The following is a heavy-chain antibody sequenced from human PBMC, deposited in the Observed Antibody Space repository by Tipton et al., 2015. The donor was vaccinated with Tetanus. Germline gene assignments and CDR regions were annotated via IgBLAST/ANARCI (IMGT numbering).Heavy chain of an antibody. J-gene: IGHJ6*02. Sequence: QLVQSGAEVKKPGSSVKVSCKASGGTFGSHSIAWVRQAPGQGLEWMGGIIAISGTTYYPQKFQGRVTLTADEFTTTASMELSSLTSDDTAVYFCARDSRKVVGYGDYYYYNGMDVWGQGTTVTVSS. CDR3: ARDSRKVVGYGDYYYYNGMDV. V-gene: IGHV1-69*01. CDR2: IIAISGTT. D-gene: IGHD5-12*01. CDR1: GGTFGSHS.